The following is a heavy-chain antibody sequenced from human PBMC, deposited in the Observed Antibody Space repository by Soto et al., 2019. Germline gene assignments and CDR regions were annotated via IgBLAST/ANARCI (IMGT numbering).Heavy chain of an antibody. J-gene: IGHJ3*02. V-gene: IGHV3-23*01. D-gene: IGHD3-16*02. CDR2: ISGSGGST. CDR3: AKDMITFGGVIVTALDI. CDR1: GFTFSSYA. Sequence: EVQLLESGGGFVQPGGSLRLSCAASGFTFSSYAMSWVRQAPGKGLEWVSAISGSGGSTYYADSVKGRFTISRDNSKNTLYLQMTSLRAEDTAVYYCAKDMITFGGVIVTALDIWGQGTMVTVSS.